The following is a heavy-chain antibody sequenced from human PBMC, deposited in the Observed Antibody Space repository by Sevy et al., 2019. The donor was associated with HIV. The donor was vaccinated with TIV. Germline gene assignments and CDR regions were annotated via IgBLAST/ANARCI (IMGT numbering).Heavy chain of an antibody. CDR3: ARDRDGSGSSGGYRMDV. CDR1: GLTFSSYS. V-gene: IGHV3-21*01. CDR2: ISSSSSYI. D-gene: IGHD3-10*01. Sequence: GGSLRLSCVASGLTFSSYSMKWVRQAPGKGLEWVSPISSSSSYIYYADSVKGRFTISRDNAKKSLYLQVNSLRAEDTAVYYCARDRDGSGSSGGYRMDVWGQGTTVTVSS. J-gene: IGHJ6*02.